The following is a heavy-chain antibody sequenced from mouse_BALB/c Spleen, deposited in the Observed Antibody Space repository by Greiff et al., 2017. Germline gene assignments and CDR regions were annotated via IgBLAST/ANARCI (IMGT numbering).Heavy chain of an antibody. CDR3: ARDSPAAWFAY. CDR2: IRNKANGYTT. V-gene: IGHV7-3*02. J-gene: IGHJ3*01. Sequence: EVQRVESGGGLVQPGGSLRLSCATSGFTFTDYYMSWVRQPPGKALEWLGFIRNKANGYTTEYSASVKGRFTISRDNSQSILYLQMNTLRAEDSATYYCARDSPAAWFAYWGQGTLVTVSA. CDR1: GFTFTDYY.